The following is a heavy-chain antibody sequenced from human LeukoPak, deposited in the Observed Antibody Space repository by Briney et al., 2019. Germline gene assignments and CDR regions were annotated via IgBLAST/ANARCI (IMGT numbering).Heavy chain of an antibody. CDR3: ARVVYQLLESLYYNWFDP. V-gene: IGHV1-18*01. CDR1: GYTFTSYG. D-gene: IGHD2-2*01. CDR2: ISAYNGNT. Sequence: ASVKVSCKASGYTFTSYGISWVRQAPGQGLEWMGWISAYNGNTNYEQKLQGRVTMTTDTSTSPAYMELRSLRSDDTAVYYCARVVYQLLESLYYNWFDPWGQGTLVTVSS. J-gene: IGHJ5*02.